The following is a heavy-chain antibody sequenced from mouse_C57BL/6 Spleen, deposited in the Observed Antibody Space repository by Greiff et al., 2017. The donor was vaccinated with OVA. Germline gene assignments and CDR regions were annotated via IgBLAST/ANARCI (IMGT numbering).Heavy chain of an antibody. CDR2: IYPGDGDT. D-gene: IGHD1-1*01. V-gene: IGHV1-82*01. Sequence: VMLVESGPELVKPGASVKISCKASGYAFSSSWMNWVKQRPGKGLEWIGRIYPGDGDTNYNGKFKGKATLTADKSSSTAYMQLSSLTSEDSAVYFCARDYGPYYFDYWGQGTTLTVSS. CDR3: ARDYGPYYFDY. CDR1: GYAFSSSW. J-gene: IGHJ2*01.